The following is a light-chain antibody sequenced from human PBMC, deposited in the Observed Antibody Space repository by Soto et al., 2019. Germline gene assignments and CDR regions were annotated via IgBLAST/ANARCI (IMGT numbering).Light chain of an antibody. J-gene: IGLJ2*01. CDR2: EGS. V-gene: IGLV2-23*01. Sequence: QSALTQPASVSGSPGQSITISCTGTSSDVGSYNLVSWYQQHPGKAPKLMIYEGSKRPSGVSNRFSGSKSGNTASLTISGLQAEDEADYYCCSYAGSRGLVFGGGTQLTAL. CDR1: SSDVGSYNL. CDR3: CSYAGSRGLV.